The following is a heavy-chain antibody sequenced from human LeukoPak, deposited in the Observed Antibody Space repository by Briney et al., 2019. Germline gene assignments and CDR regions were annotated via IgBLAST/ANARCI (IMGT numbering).Heavy chain of an antibody. J-gene: IGHJ3*01. D-gene: IGHD3-10*01. CDR1: GFTFSSYW. V-gene: IGHV3-7*01. CDR3: ARDSGSAYYYNSGTYYYDSFDF. CDR2: IRQDESEK. Sequence: GGSLRLSCTVSGFTFSSYWMTWVRHPPGKGLEWVANIRQDESEKYYADSVEGRFTISRDNAKNSLYLHMNSLRAEDTAVYYCARDSGSAYYYNSGTYYYDSFDFWGQGTTVTVSS.